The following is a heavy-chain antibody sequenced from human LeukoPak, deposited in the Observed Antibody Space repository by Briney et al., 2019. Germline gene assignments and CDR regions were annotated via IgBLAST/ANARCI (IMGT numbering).Heavy chain of an antibody. V-gene: IGHV3-23*01. CDR3: AKDPTYGDYLNWFDP. CDR1: GFTFSSYA. CDR2: ISGSGGST. Sequence: GGSLRLSCAASGFTFSSYAMSWVRQAPGKGLEWVSAISGSGGSTYYADSVKGRFTISRDHSKNTLYLQMNSLRAEDTAVYYCAKDPTYGDYLNWFDPWGQGTLVTVSS. J-gene: IGHJ5*02. D-gene: IGHD4-17*01.